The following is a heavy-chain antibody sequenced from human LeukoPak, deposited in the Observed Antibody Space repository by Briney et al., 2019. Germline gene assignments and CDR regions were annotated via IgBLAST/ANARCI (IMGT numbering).Heavy chain of an antibody. J-gene: IGHJ4*02. CDR3: ATYRQVLLPFES. V-gene: IGHV3-23*01. CDR1: GFTFSTFA. CDR2: IFPSGGEI. Sequence: GGSLRLSCAASGFTFSTFAMIWVRQPPGKGLEWISSIFPSGGEIHYADSVRGRFTISRDNSKSALSLQMNSLRAEDTAIYYCATYRQVLLPFESWGQGTLVTVSS. D-gene: IGHD2-8*02.